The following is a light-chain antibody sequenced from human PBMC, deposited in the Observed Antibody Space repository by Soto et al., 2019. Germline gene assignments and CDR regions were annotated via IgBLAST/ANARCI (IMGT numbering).Light chain of an antibody. CDR3: QQCRNWPLT. CDR1: QNVYNN. V-gene: IGKV3-15*01. CDR2: DAS. Sequence: EMVMTQSPATLSVSPGEGATLSCKASQNVYNNLAWYQQRPGQPPRLLIYDASTRATGISARFSGSRYGTEFTLTISSLQSEDFAVYFCQQCRNWPLTFGGGTKVEIK. J-gene: IGKJ4*01.